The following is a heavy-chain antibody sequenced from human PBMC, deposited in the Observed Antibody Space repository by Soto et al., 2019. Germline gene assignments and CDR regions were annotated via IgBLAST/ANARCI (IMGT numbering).Heavy chain of an antibody. CDR2: ISGSGGST. Sequence: WWSLRLSCSASVFTCSSYAMSWFRQAPGKGLEWVSAISGSGGSTYYADSVKGRFTISRDNSKNTLYLQMNSLRAEDTAVYYCAKDQAARPFIWGQGTMVTVSS. D-gene: IGHD6-6*01. J-gene: IGHJ3*02. CDR3: AKDQAARPFI. V-gene: IGHV3-23*01. CDR1: VFTCSSYA.